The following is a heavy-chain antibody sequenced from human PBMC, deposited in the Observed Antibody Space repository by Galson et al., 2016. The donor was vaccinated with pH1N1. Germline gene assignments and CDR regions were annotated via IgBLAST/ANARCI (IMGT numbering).Heavy chain of an antibody. CDR1: GHKFTSSW. CDR3: SRQNDYGDYRGDAFDI. J-gene: IGHJ3*02. CDR2: IYLGGSLI. Sequence: QSGAEVKKPGESLKISCKGSGHKFTSSWIGWVRQMPGKGLEWMGIIYLGGSLIRYRPSSQGQVTISADKSVNIVYLEWGSLKASDTAMYYCSRQNDYGDYRGDAFDIWGQGKMVTVSS. D-gene: IGHD4-17*01. V-gene: IGHV5-51*01.